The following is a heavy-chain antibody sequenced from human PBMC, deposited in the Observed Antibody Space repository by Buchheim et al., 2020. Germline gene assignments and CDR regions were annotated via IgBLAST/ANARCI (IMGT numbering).Heavy chain of an antibody. Sequence: QVQLQESGPGLVKPSQTLSLTCTVSGGSISSGGYYWSWIRQHPGKGLEWIGYIYYSGSTYYNPSLKIRVPISVDTSKNQFSLKLSSVTAADTAVYCCARGGYSSGWYGYYFDYWGQGTL. CDR3: ARGGYSSGWYGYYFDY. CDR1: GGSISSGGYY. D-gene: IGHD6-19*01. V-gene: IGHV4-31*03. J-gene: IGHJ4*02. CDR2: IYYSGST.